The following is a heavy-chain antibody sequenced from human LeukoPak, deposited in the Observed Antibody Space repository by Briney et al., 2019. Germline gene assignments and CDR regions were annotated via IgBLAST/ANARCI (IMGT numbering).Heavy chain of an antibody. CDR1: GFTFNSYG. Sequence: GGSLRLSCAASGFTFNSYGMHWVRQAPGKGLEWVAVISYDGSNYYYADSVKGRFSISRDNSKNTLFLQMDSLRAEDTAVYYCAKRAYSGYDEGYYFDYWGQGTLVTVSS. CDR2: ISYDGSNY. CDR3: AKRAYSGYDEGYYFDY. J-gene: IGHJ4*02. V-gene: IGHV3-30*18. D-gene: IGHD5-12*01.